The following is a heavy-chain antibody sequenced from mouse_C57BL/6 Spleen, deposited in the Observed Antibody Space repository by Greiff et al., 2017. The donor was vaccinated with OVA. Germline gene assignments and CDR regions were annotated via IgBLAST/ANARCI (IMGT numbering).Heavy chain of an antibody. V-gene: IGHV1-20*01. CDR2: INPYNGDT. CDR1: GYSFTGYF. CDR3: ARLGVVARNYFDD. D-gene: IGHD1-1*01. J-gene: IGHJ2*01. Sequence: VTLKECGPELVKPGDSVKISCKASGYSFTGYFMNWVMQSHGKSLEWIGRINPYNGDTFYNQKFKGKATLTVDKSSSTAHMELRSLTSEDSAVYYCARLGVVARNYFDDWGQGTTLTVSS.